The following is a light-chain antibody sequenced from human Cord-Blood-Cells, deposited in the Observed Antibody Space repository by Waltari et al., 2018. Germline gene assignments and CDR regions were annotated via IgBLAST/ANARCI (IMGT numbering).Light chain of an antibody. CDR1: QSVSSN. V-gene: IGKV3-15*01. J-gene: IGKJ4*01. Sequence: EIVMTQSPATLSVSPGERATLSCRASQSVSSNLAWYQQKPGQAPRHLIYGASTRATGIPARFSGSGSGTEFTLPISSLQSEDFAVYYCQEYNNWPLTFGGGTKVEIK. CDR2: GAS. CDR3: QEYNNWPLT.